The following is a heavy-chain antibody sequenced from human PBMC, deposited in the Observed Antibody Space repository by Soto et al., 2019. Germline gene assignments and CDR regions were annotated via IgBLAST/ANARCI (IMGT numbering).Heavy chain of an antibody. CDR2: IWYDGSNK. CDR3: AKDPRVVPPRDY. D-gene: IGHD2-15*01. CDR1: GFTFSSYG. J-gene: IGHJ4*02. Sequence: GGSLRLSCAASGFTFSSYGMHWVRQAPGKGLEWVAVIWYDGSNKYYADSVKGRFTISRDNSKNTLYLQMNSLRAEDTAVYYWAKDPRVVPPRDYGAKETLVTVPS. V-gene: IGHV3-33*06.